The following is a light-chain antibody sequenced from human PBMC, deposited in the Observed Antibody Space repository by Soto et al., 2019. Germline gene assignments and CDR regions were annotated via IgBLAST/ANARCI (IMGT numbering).Light chain of an antibody. Sequence: QSVLAQPPSASGTPGQRVTIACSGSSSNIGKNAVNWYQQLPGTAPKLLIYTNDRRPSGVPDRISGSKSGTSASLAISGLQSEDEADYYCGAWDDTLNGVWVFGGGTKLTVL. CDR1: SSNIGKNA. J-gene: IGLJ3*02. V-gene: IGLV1-44*01. CDR3: GAWDDTLNGVWV. CDR2: TND.